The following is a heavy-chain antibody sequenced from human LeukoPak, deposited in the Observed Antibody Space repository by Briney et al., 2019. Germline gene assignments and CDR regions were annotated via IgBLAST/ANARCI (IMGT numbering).Heavy chain of an antibody. CDR2: INPNSGGT. V-gene: IGHV1-2*02. Sequence: GASVKVSCKASGYTFTGYYMHWVRQAPGQGLEWMGWINPNSGGTNYAQKFQGRVTMTRDTSISTAYMELSRLRSDDTAVYYCARASGSYGDAPYYWGQGTLVTVSS. CDR3: ARASGSYGDAPYY. J-gene: IGHJ4*02. CDR1: GYTFTGYY. D-gene: IGHD4-17*01.